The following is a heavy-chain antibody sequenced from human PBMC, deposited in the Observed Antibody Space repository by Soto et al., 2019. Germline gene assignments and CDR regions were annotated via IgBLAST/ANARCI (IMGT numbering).Heavy chain of an antibody. CDR1: GYSFTSYW. CDR2: IDPSDSYT. V-gene: IGHV5-10-1*01. CDR3: ARRRVVPAAKYYYYYGMDV. D-gene: IGHD2-2*01. Sequence: GESLKISCKGSGYSFTSYWISWVRQMPEKGLEWMGRIDPSDSYTNYSPSFQGHVTISADKSISTAYLQWSSLKASDTAMYYCARRRVVPAAKYYYYYGMDVWGQGTTVTVSS. J-gene: IGHJ6*02.